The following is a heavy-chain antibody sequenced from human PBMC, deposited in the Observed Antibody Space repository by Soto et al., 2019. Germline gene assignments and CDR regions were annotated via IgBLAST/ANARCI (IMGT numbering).Heavy chain of an antibody. CDR2: IYYSGGT. CDR1: GGYISRGDYY. V-gene: IGHV4-31*03. J-gene: IGHJ6*03. CDR3: ARKDSGYADYMDV. Sequence: QVQLQESGPGLVKPSQTLSLTCTVSGGYISRGDYYWSWIRQHPGKGLEWIGYIYYSGGTYYNPSLKSRVTISVDTSENQFSLRLSSVTAADTAVYYCARKDSGYADYMDVWGKGTTVTVSS. D-gene: IGHD5-12*01.